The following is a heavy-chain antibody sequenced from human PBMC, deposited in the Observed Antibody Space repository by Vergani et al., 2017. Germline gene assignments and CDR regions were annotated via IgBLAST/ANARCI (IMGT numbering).Heavy chain of an antibody. J-gene: IGHJ6*03. V-gene: IGHV4-34*01. CDR3: ARGGSYRHYYYYYYMDV. Sequence: QVQLQQWGAGLLKPSETLSLTCAAYGGSFSGYYWSWIRQPPGKGLEWIGEINHSGSTNYNPYLKSRVTISVDTSKNQFSLKLSSVTAADTAVYYCARGGSYRHYYYYYYMDVWGKGTTVTVSS. D-gene: IGHD1-26*01. CDR2: INHSGST. CDR1: GGSFSGYY.